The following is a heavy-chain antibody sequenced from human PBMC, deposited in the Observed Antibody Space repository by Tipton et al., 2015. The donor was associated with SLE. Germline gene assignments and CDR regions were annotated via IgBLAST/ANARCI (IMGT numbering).Heavy chain of an antibody. J-gene: IGHJ6*03. CDR1: GGSFSGSY. CDR2: IYYSGST. Sequence: TLSLTCAVYGGSFSGSYWSWIRQSPGKGLEWIGSIYYSGSTYYNPSLKSRVTISVDTSKNQFSLKLSSVTAADTAVYYCARDRGTDYYYYYMDVWGKGTTVTISS. D-gene: IGHD2-8*02. V-gene: IGHV4-34*01. CDR3: ARDRGTDYYYYYMDV.